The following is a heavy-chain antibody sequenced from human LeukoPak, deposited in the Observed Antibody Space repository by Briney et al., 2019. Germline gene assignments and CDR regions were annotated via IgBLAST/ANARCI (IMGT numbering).Heavy chain of an antibody. V-gene: IGHV4-30-4*01. Sequence: PSETLSLTCTVSGGSISSGDYYWSWIRQPPGKGLEWIGYIYYSGSTYYNPSLKSRVSISVDTSKNQFSLKLSSVTAADTAVYYCARPAYCGGDCYYYFDYWGQGTLVTVSS. CDR2: IYYSGST. CDR3: ARPAYCGGDCYYYFDY. D-gene: IGHD2-21*02. J-gene: IGHJ4*02. CDR1: GGSISSGDYY.